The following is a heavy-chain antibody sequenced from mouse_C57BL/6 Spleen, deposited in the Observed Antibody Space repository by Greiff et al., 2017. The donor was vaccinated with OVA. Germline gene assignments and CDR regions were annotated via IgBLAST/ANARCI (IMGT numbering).Heavy chain of an antibody. D-gene: IGHD2-1*01. CDR2: IDPSDSYT. J-gene: IGHJ2*01. Sequence: QVQLQQPGAELVMPGASVKLSCKASGYTFTSYWMHWVKQRPGQGLEWIGEIDPSDSYTNYNQKFTGKSTLTVDKSSSTAYMQLSSLTSEDSAVYDCARRVYGNYDYYFDYWGQGTTLTVSS. V-gene: IGHV1-69*01. CDR1: GYTFTSYW. CDR3: ARRVYGNYDYYFDY.